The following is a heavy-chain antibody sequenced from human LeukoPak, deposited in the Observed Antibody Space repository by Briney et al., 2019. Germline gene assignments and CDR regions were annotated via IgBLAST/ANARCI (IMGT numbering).Heavy chain of an antibody. CDR3: ARGDIVLMVYPFDP. V-gene: IGHV3-48*03. CDR2: ISSSGSTI. D-gene: IGHD2-8*01. Sequence: GGSLRLSCAASGFTFSSYEMNWVRQAPGKGLEWISYISSSGSTIYYADSVKGRFTISRDNAKNTVYLQMNSLRAEDTAVYYCARGDIVLMVYPFDPWGQGTLVTVSS. J-gene: IGHJ5*02. CDR1: GFTFSSYE.